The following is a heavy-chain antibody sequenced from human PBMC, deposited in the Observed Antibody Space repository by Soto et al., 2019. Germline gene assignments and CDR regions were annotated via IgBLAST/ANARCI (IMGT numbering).Heavy chain of an antibody. CDR3: ARVATSDHFDS. CDR1: GDSFSSGAYS. Sequence: SSETLSLTCTVSGDSFSSGAYSWSWIRQSSGRGLEWIAYIYHSGTAFYNPSLKSRVTLSVLKSKSQFSLKLTSVTAADTAVYYCARVATSDHFDSWGPGTLVTV. CDR2: IYHSGTA. J-gene: IGHJ4*02. V-gene: IGHV4-30-2*06. D-gene: IGHD1-26*01.